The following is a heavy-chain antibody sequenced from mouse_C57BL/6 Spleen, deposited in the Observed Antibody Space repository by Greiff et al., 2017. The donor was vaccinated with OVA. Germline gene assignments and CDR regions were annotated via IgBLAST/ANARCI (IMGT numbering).Heavy chain of an antibody. CDR3: ARKTTVVAPGFAY. CDR2: INPNNGGT. CDR1: GYTFTDYN. Sequence: EVQLVESGPELVKPGASVKIPCKASGYTFTDYNMDWVKQSHGKSLEWIGDINPNNGGTIYNQKFKGKATLTVDKSSSTAYMELRSLTSEDTAVYYCARKTTVVAPGFAYWGQGTLVTVSA. V-gene: IGHV1-18*01. D-gene: IGHD1-1*01. J-gene: IGHJ3*01.